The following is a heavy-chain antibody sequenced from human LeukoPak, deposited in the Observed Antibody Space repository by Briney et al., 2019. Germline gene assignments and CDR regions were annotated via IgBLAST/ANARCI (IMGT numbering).Heavy chain of an antibody. CDR3: ARGSYSSSESTSYYYYGMDV. V-gene: IGHV3-15*01. D-gene: IGHD6-6*01. CDR1: GFTFSNAW. CDR2: IKSKSDGGTA. J-gene: IGHJ6*02. Sequence: GGSLRLSCAASGFTFSNAWMSWVRQAPGKGLEWVGRIKSKSDGGTADYAAPVKGRFTISRDDSENTLYLQMNSLRAEDTAVYYCARGSYSSSESTSYYYYGMDVWGQGTTVTVSS.